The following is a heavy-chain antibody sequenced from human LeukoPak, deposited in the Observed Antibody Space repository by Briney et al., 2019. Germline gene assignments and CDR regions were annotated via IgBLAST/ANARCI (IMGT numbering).Heavy chain of an antibody. V-gene: IGHV3-23*01. CDR1: GFTSIAYA. D-gene: IGHD3-16*01. J-gene: IGHJ6*02. Sequence: GGSLRLSCVGSGFTSIAYALTWARQAPGKGLEWVSGISGGGVTTYYADSVKGRFTISRDNSKNTLYLQMNGLRADDTAIYYCARNQQLGGHSYYYYGMDVWGQGTTVTVSS. CDR2: ISGGGVTT. CDR3: ARNQQLGGHSYYYYGMDV.